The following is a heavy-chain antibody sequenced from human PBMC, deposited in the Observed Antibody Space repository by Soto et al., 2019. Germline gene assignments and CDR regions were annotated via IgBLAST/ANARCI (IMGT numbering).Heavy chain of an antibody. CDR1: GGSISSSSYY. Sequence: SETLALTCTVSGGSISSSSYYWGWLRQPPGKGLEWIGSINYSGSTYYNPSLKSRVTISVDTSKNQFSLKLSSVTAADTAVYYCARLGGYYQSLDPWGRGILVTVSS. J-gene: IGHJ5*02. V-gene: IGHV4-39*07. D-gene: IGHD3-22*01. CDR3: ARLGGYYQSLDP. CDR2: INYSGST.